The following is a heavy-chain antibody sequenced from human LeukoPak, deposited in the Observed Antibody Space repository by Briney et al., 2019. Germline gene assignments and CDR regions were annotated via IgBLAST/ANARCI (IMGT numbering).Heavy chain of an antibody. D-gene: IGHD4-11*01. CDR2: IYTSGST. CDR3: ASEADYIEDYYFDY. Sequence: SETLSLTCTVSGDSLSSHYCSWIRQPAGKGLEWIGRIYTSGSTNYNPSLKSRVTISVDTSKNQFSLKLSSVTAADTAVYYCASEADYIEDYYFDYWGQGTLVTVSS. CDR1: GDSLSSHY. V-gene: IGHV4-4*07. J-gene: IGHJ4*02.